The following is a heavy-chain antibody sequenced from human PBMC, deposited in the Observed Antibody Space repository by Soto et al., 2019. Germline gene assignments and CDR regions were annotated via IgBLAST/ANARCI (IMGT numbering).Heavy chain of an antibody. V-gene: IGHV1-69*10. CDR3: ATPITIFGVVTHAAFDI. D-gene: IGHD3-3*01. J-gene: IGHJ3*02. CDR1: GCTFTSYG. CDR2: IIPPLGIA. Sequence: ASAKVSSKASGCTFTSYGISWVRQAPGQGFEWMGWIIPPLGIANYAQKFQGRVTITADKSTSTAYMELSSLRSEDTAVYYCATPITIFGVVTHAAFDIWGQGTMVTVSS.